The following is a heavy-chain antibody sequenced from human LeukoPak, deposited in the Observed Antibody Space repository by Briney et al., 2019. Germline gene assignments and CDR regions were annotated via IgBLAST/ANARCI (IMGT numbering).Heavy chain of an antibody. V-gene: IGHV4-59*01. CDR1: GGSISSYY. J-gene: IGHJ6*03. D-gene: IGHD1-26*01. CDR2: IYYSGST. CDR3: ARTPVGSKDYYYYYYMDV. Sequence: SETLSLTCTVSGGSISSYYWSWIRQPPGKGLEWIGYIYYSGSTNYNPSLKSRVTISVDTSKNQFSLKLSSVTAADTAVYYCARTPVGSKDYYYYYYMDVWGKGTTVTVSS.